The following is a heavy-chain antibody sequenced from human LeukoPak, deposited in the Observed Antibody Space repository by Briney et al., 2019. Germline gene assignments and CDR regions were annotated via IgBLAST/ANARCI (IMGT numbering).Heavy chain of an antibody. CDR2: IIPIFGTA. CDR1: GGTFSSYA. Sequence: GASVKVSCKASGGTFSSYAISWVRQAPGQGLEWMGGIIPIFGTATYAQKFQGRVTITADESTSTAYMELSSLRSEDTAVYYCARGMKQQLWAFDYWGQGTLVTVSS. V-gene: IGHV1-69*13. J-gene: IGHJ4*02. D-gene: IGHD6-13*01. CDR3: ARGMKQQLWAFDY.